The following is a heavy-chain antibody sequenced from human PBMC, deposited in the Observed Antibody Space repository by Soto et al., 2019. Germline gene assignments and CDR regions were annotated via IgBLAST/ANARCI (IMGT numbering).Heavy chain of an antibody. D-gene: IGHD5-12*01. CDR3: AKDLTSGYDFVDY. CDR2: ISWNSGSI. J-gene: IGHJ4*02. Sequence: SLRLSCAASGFTFDDYAMHWVRQAPGKGLEWVSGISWNSGSIGYADSVKGRFTISRDNAKNSLYLQMNSLRAEDTALYYCAKDLTSGYDFVDYWGQGTLVTVSS. CDR1: GFTFDDYA. V-gene: IGHV3-9*01.